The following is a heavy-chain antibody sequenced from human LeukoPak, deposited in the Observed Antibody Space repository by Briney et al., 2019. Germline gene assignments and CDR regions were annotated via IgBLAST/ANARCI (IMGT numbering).Heavy chain of an antibody. J-gene: IGHJ6*02. V-gene: IGHV1-69*04. Sequence: SVKVSCKASGRTFSSYFLSWVRQAPGQGLEWMGRIIPILGIANYAQKFQGRVTITADKSTSTAYMELSSLRSEDTAVCYCATALSYYDFWSAYYTDAIGSVWGQGTTVTVSS. D-gene: IGHD3-3*01. CDR1: GRTFSSYF. CDR2: IIPILGIA. CDR3: ATALSYYDFWSAYYTDAIGSV.